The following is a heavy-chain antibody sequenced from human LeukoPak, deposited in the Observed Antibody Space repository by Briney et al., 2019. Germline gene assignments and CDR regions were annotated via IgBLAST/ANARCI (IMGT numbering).Heavy chain of an antibody. J-gene: IGHJ4*02. V-gene: IGHV4-34*01. Sequence: SSETLSLTCAVYGGSFSGYYWSWIRQPPGKGLEWIGEINHSGGTNYNPSLKSRVTISVDTSKNQFSLKLSSVTAADTAMYYCARRDGYNLIKRWGQGTLVTVSS. CDR1: GGSFSGYY. CDR2: INHSGGT. D-gene: IGHD5-24*01. CDR3: ARRDGYNLIKR.